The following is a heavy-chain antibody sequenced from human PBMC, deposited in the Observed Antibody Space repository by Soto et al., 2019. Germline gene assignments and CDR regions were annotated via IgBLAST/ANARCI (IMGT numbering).Heavy chain of an antibody. Sequence: SVKVSCKASGGTFSSYAISWVRQAPGQGLEWMGGIIPIFGTANYAQKFQGRVTITADESTSTAYMELSSLRSEDTAVYYCARGSTIFGVVTPTTHFDYWGQGTLVTVSA. J-gene: IGHJ4*02. CDR3: ARGSTIFGVVTPTTHFDY. CDR1: GGTFSSYA. V-gene: IGHV1-69*13. D-gene: IGHD3-3*01. CDR2: IIPIFGTA.